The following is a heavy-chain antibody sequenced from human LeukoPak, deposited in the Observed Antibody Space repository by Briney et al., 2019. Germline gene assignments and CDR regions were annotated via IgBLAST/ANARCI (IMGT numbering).Heavy chain of an antibody. Sequence: GGSLRLSCAASGFTFSSYRMNWVRQAPGKGLEWVSSISSSSSYIYYADSVKGRFPISRDNAKNSLYLQMNSLRAEDTAVYYCARGCSGGSCPTGPMDVWGKGTTVTVSS. J-gene: IGHJ6*04. CDR1: GFTFSSYR. D-gene: IGHD2-15*01. V-gene: IGHV3-21*01. CDR2: ISSSSSYI. CDR3: ARGCSGGSCPTGPMDV.